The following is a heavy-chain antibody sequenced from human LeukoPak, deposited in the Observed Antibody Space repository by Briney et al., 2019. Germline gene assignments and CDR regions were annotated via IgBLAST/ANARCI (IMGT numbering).Heavy chain of an antibody. CDR2: INPKSGGT. CDR3: ARSLRSTTNWFDP. V-gene: IGHV1-2*02. J-gene: IGHJ5*02. CDR1: GYTFTGYF. D-gene: IGHD2-2*01. Sequence: GASVKVSCKASGYTFTGYFMHWVRQAPGQGLEWMGWINPKSGGTNYAQKFQGRVTMTRDTSISTASMELSSLRSDDTALYYCARSLRSTTNWFDPWGRGTLVTVSS.